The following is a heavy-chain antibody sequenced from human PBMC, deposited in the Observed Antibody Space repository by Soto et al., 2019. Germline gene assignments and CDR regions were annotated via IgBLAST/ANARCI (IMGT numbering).Heavy chain of an antibody. CDR3: ARLGYYGSGSYSYFDY. CDR1: GYTFTSYW. Sequence: PGESLKISCKGSGYTFTSYWIGWVRQMPGKGLEWMGIIYPGDSDTRYSPSFQGQVTISADKSISTAYLQWSSLKASDTAMYYCARLGYYGSGSYSYFDYWGQGTLVTVSS. CDR2: IYPGDSDT. J-gene: IGHJ4*02. D-gene: IGHD3-10*01. V-gene: IGHV5-51*01.